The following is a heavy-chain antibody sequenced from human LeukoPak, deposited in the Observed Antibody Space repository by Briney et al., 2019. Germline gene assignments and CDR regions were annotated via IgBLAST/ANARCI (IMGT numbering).Heavy chain of an antibody. Sequence: PGRSLRLSCAASGFTFSSYAMHWVRQAPGKGLEWVAVISYDGSNKYYADSVKGRFTISRDNAKNSLDLQMNSLRAEDTAVYYCAGGNALAYWGQGTLVTVSS. D-gene: IGHD4-23*01. CDR1: GFTFSSYA. CDR3: AGGNALAY. CDR2: ISYDGSNK. J-gene: IGHJ4*02. V-gene: IGHV3-30-3*01.